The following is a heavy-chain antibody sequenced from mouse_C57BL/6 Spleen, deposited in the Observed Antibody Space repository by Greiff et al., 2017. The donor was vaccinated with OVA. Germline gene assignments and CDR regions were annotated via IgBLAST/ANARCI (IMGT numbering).Heavy chain of an antibody. D-gene: IGHD3-2*02. V-gene: IGHV1-47*01. CDR2: FHPYNDDT. Sequence: QVQLKESGAELVKPGASVKMSCKASGYTFTTYPIEWMKQNHGKSLEWIGNFHPYNDDTKYNEKFKGKATLTVEKSSSTVYLELSRLTSDDSAVYYCAILDSSGYGLDYWGQGTTLTVSS. J-gene: IGHJ2*01. CDR3: AILDSSGYGLDY. CDR1: GYTFTTYP.